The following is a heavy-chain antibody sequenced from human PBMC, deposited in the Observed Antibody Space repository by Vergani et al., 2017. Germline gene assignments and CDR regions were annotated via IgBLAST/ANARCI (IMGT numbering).Heavy chain of an antibody. Sequence: QVTLKESGPVLVKPPETLTLTCTVSGFSLSNARMGVSWIRQPPGKAREWLAHIFSNDDKNYSTSLKSRLTISTDTSKSQAVLTLTNIDPVDTATYYCARPLPWLVDWGQGTLVTVSS. V-gene: IGHV2-26*01. CDR2: IFSNDDK. D-gene: IGHD6-19*01. CDR3: ARPLPWLVD. CDR1: GFSLSNARMG. J-gene: IGHJ4*02.